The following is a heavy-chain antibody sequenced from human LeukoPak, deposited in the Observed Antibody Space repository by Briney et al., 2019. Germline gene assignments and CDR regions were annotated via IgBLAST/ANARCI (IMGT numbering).Heavy chain of an antibody. CDR3: ARGSGGSYYFDY. V-gene: IGHV1-8*01. CDR2: MNPNSGNT. Sequence: ASVKVSCKPSGYTFTSYDINWVRQATGQGLEWMGWMNPNSGNTGYAQKFQGRVTMTRNTSISTAYMELSSLRSEDTAVYYCARGSGGSYYFDYWGQGTLVTVSS. D-gene: IGHD1-26*01. CDR1: GYTFTSYD. J-gene: IGHJ4*02.